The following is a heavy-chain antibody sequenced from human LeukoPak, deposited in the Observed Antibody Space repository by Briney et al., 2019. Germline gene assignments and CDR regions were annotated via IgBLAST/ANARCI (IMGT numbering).Heavy chain of an antibody. CDR3: ARDIDTSSHYSRFDP. CDR2: FWADGIKK. D-gene: IGHD3-3*01. CDR1: GFILRNLG. J-gene: IGHJ5*01. V-gene: IGHV3-33*01. Sequence: GGSLTLSCEVSGFILRNLGILWLRQAPGKALEWLADFWADGIKKYYADSVKGRFTISRDNSKNTLYLQMSSLRAEDTAIYYCARDIDTSSHYSRFDPWGQGTLVTVSS.